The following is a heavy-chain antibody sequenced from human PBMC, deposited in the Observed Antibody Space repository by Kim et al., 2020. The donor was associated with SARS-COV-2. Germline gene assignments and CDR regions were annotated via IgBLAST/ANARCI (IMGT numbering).Heavy chain of an antibody. D-gene: IGHD6-19*01. Sequence: SETLSLTCTVSGGSISSSSYYWGWIRQPPGKGLEWIGSIYYSGSTYYNPSLKSRVTISVDTSKNQFSLKLSSVTAADTAVYYCAFHSSGWANFDYWGQGTLVTVSS. V-gene: IGHV4-39*01. J-gene: IGHJ4*02. CDR3: AFHSSGWANFDY. CDR1: GGSISSSSYY. CDR2: IYYSGST.